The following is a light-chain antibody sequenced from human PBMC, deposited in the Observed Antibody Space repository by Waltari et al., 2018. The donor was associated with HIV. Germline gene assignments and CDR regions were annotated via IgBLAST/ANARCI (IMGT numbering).Light chain of an antibody. J-gene: IGLJ2*01. CDR3: SAWDDNVNGL. CDR1: RSNIGVNS. Sequence: QSGLTQPPSASGTIGQRVTISCLGRRSNIGVNSVNWYQQLPGTAPRLLISNTNQRPSGVPDRFSGSKSGTSAYLAISGLQAADEADYYCSAWDDNVNGLFGGGTKLTVL. CDR2: NTN. V-gene: IGLV1-44*01.